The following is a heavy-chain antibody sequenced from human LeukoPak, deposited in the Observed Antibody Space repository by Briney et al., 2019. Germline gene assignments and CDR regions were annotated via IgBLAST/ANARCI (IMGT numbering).Heavy chain of an antibody. V-gene: IGHV3-21*01. CDR2: ISSSSSYI. D-gene: IGHD3-10*01. Sequence: GGSLRLSCAASGFTFSSYSMNWVRQAPGKGLEWVSSISSSSSYIYYADSEKGRFTISRDNAKNSLYLQMNSLRAEDTAVYYCARLSWAGIDYWGQGTLVTVSS. J-gene: IGHJ4*02. CDR3: ARLSWAGIDY. CDR1: GFTFSSYS.